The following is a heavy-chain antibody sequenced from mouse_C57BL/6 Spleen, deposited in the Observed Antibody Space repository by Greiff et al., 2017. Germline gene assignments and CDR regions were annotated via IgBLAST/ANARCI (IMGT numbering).Heavy chain of an antibody. D-gene: IGHD2-3*01. V-gene: IGHV1-82*01. CDR3: ARSGDGYYPHLDY. Sequence: VKLQASGPELVKPGASVTISCKASGYAFSSSWMNWVKQRPGRGLEGIGRIYPGDGDTKYNGKFKGKATLTADKSSSTSYMQLSSLTSEDSAVYFCARSGDGYYPHLDYWGQGTTLTVSS. CDR1: GYAFSSSW. CDR2: IYPGDGDT. J-gene: IGHJ2*01.